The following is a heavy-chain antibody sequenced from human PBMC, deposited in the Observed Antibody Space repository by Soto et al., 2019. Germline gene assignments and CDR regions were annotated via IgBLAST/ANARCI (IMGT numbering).Heavy chain of an antibody. J-gene: IGHJ2*01. CDR2: INDRGSI. V-gene: IGHV4-34*01. Sequence: QVQLQQWGAGPLRPLETLSLTCGVSGGSFSGYYWAWIRQSPGKGLEWIGEINDRGSINYNPSLKSRVSISVATSKNHYSLHLRSVTAADTAXYYXXRESHDILTGPPWVWYFDLWGRGTLVT. D-gene: IGHD3-9*01. CDR1: GGSFSGYY. CDR3: XRESHDILTGPPWVWYFDL.